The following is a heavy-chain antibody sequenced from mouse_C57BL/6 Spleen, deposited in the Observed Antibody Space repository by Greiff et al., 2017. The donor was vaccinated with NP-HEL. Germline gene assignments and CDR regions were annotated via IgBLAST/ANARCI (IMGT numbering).Heavy chain of an antibody. J-gene: IGHJ4*01. Sequence: HVQLQQPGAELVMPGASVKLSCKASGYTFTSYWMHWVKQRPGQGLEWIGEIDPSDSYTNYNQKFKGKSTLTVDKSSSTAYMQLSSLTSEDSAVYYWARWKDYYAMDYWGQGTSVTVSS. CDR2: IDPSDSYT. V-gene: IGHV1-69*01. CDR1: GYTFTSYW. CDR3: ARWKDYYAMDY.